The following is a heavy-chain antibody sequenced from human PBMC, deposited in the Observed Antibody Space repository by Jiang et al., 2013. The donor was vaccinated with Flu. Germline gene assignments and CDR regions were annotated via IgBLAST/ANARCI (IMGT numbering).Heavy chain of an antibody. CDR2: MYYTGST. CDR3: ARDIAVVPGAMHF. V-gene: IGHV4-61*01. D-gene: IGHD2-2*01. J-gene: IGHJ4*02. CDR1: GDTVSSGFYY. Sequence: GPGLVKPSETLSLTCTVSGDTVSSGFYYWSWIRQPPGKGLEWIGYMYYTGSTNYNPSLKSRLTISIDRSKNQFSLKLSSVTAADTAVYYCARDIAVVPGAMHFWGQGTLVTVSS.